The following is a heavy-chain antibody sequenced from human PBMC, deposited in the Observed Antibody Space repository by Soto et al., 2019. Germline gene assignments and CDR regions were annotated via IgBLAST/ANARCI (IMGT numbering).Heavy chain of an antibody. Sequence: EVQLVESGGGIVQPGGSLRLSCAASGFTFSSYWMHWVRQAPGKGLVWVSRINSDGSRTSYADSAKDQFTISRDNAKNTVYQQMNSLRAEDTAVYHCARAEGDYYDGNGYLARHWSQGSLVTVSS. CDR3: ARAEGDYYDGNGYLARH. J-gene: IGHJ4*02. CDR1: GFTFSSYW. V-gene: IGHV3-74*01. D-gene: IGHD3-22*01. CDR2: INSDGSRT.